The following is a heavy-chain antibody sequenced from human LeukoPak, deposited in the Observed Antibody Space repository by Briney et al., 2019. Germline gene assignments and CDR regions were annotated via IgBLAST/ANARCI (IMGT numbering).Heavy chain of an antibody. CDR3: TTVERWLLRSSPY. J-gene: IGHJ4*02. Sequence: GGSLRLSCAASGFTFSNAWMTWVRQAPRKGLEWVGRIKTNTDGGTTDYAAPVKGRFTISRDDSKNTLYLQMNSLKTDDTAVYYCTTVERWLLRSSPYWGQGTLVTVSS. CDR2: IKTNTDGGTT. D-gene: IGHD5-24*01. CDR1: GFTFSNAW. V-gene: IGHV3-15*01.